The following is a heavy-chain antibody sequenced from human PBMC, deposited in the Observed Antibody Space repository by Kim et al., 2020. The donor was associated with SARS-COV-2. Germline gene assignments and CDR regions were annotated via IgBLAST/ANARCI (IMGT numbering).Heavy chain of an antibody. V-gene: IGHV3-9*01. D-gene: IGHD2-15*01. Sequence: SVQGRFTISRDNAKNSLYLQMNSLRAEDTALYYCAKTQAATYYYYYGMDVWGQGTTVTVSS. J-gene: IGHJ6*02. CDR3: AKTQAATYYYYYGMDV.